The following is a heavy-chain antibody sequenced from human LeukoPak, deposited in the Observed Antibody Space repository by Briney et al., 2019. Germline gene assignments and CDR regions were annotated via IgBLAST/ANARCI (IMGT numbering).Heavy chain of an antibody. CDR1: GGSISSYY. D-gene: IGHD3-10*01. CDR3: ARAGFSGSRLDY. CDR2: IYYSGST. Sequence: PSETLSLTCTVPGGSISSYYWSWIRQPPGKGLEWIGYIYYSGSTNYNPSLKSRVTISVDTSKNQFSLKLSSVTAADTAVYYCARAGFSGSRLDYWGQGTLVTVSS. V-gene: IGHV4-59*01. J-gene: IGHJ4*02.